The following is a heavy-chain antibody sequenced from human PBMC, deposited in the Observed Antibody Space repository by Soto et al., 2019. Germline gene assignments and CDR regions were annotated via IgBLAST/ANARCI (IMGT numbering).Heavy chain of an antibody. CDR3: AKPHGMTTVTQDAFDI. Sequence: QVQLVESGGGVVQPGRSLRLSCAASGFTFSSYGMHWVRQAPGKGLEWVAVITYDGSNKYYADSVKGRFTISRDNSKNTLYLQMNSLRAEDTAVYYCAKPHGMTTVTQDAFDIWGQGTMVTVSS. D-gene: IGHD4-17*01. V-gene: IGHV3-30*18. CDR2: ITYDGSNK. CDR1: GFTFSSYG. J-gene: IGHJ3*02.